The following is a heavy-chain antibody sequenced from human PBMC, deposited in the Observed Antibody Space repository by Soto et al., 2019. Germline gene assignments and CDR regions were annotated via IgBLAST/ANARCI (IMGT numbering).Heavy chain of an antibody. J-gene: IGHJ6*02. CDR1: GFTLRSHT. Sequence: EVRLVESGGGLVKPGGFLRLSCAASGFTLRSHTLNWVRQAPGKGLEWVSSISGSRSYIHYADSVKGRFTISRDNAKNTLYLQMNSLRAEDTAVYYCARAKQLVGMDVWGHGTTVTVSS. CDR2: ISGSRSYI. CDR3: ARAKQLVGMDV. D-gene: IGHD6-6*01. V-gene: IGHV3-21*02.